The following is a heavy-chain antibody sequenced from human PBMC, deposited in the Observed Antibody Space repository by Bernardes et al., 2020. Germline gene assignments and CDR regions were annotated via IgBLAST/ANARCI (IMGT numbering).Heavy chain of an antibody. D-gene: IGHD5-18*01. Sequence: GGSLRLSCAASGFTFSTYAMSWVRQAPGKGLEWVSGISGSGATTYYADSVKGRFTISRDNSKNTLYLQMNSLTAEDTGVYYCAKVHVVTAMVMAFDFWGQGTLVTVSS. V-gene: IGHV3-23*01. CDR3: AKVHVVTAMVMAFDF. CDR2: ISGSGATT. CDR1: GFTFSTYA. J-gene: IGHJ4*02.